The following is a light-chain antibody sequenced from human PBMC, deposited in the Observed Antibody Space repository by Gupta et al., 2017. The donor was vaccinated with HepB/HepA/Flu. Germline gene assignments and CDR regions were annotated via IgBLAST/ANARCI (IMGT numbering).Light chain of an antibody. CDR2: KTS. Sequence: DIQMTQSPSTLSASVGDRVTITCRASRHIYSWLAWYQQKPGKPPKLLIYKTSTLHGGVPSRFGGSGSGTEFTLTLSSLQLDDSATYYCQQYSIYWTFGQGTKVEV. V-gene: IGKV1-5*03. CDR1: RHIYSW. CDR3: QQYSIYWT. J-gene: IGKJ1*01.